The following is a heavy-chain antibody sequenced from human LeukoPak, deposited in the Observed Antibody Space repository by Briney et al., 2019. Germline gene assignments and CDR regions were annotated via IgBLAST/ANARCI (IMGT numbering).Heavy chain of an antibody. J-gene: IGHJ4*02. CDR2: IKTDAGEK. CDR3: ARGSVGYYSVGFDY. V-gene: IGHV3-7*01. Sequence: GGSLRLSCETSGFIFSNCWMTWVRQAPGKGLEWVANIKTDAGEKYYADSVKGRFTISRDNAKMSLYLQMNSLRAEDTAVYYCARGSVGYYSVGFDYWGQGTLDTVSS. CDR1: GFIFSNCW. D-gene: IGHD3-22*01.